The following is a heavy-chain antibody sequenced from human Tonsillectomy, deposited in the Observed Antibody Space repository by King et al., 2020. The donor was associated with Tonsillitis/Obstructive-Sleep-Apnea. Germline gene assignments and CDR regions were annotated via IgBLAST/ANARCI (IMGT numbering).Heavy chain of an antibody. D-gene: IGHD2-2*01. J-gene: IGHJ6*03. CDR2: IFYSGST. V-gene: IGHV4-59*01. CDR1: GGSISSYY. Sequence: QLQESGPGLVKTSETLSLTCTVAGGSISSYYWSWIRQPPGKGLEWIGYIFYSGSTNYNPSLKSRVTISLATSKNQFSLNLSSVTAADTAVYYCARAHCSSTSCYGNYYYMDVWGKGTTVTVSS. CDR3: ARAHCSSTSCYGNYYYMDV.